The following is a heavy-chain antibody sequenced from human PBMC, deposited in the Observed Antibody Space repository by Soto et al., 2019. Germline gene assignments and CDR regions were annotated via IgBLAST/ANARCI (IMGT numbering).Heavy chain of an antibody. D-gene: IGHD6-13*01. J-gene: IGHJ6*02. CDR2: INHSGST. CDR1: SGSIRTDNYY. V-gene: IGHV4-34*01. Sequence: SETLSLTCTVSSGSIRTDNYYWTWIRQHPGKGLEWIGEINHSGSTNYNPSLKSRVTISVDTSKNQFSLKLSSVTAADTAVYYCASAPPAIAAAGYYYGMDVWGQGTTVTVSS. CDR3: ASAPPAIAAAGYYYGMDV.